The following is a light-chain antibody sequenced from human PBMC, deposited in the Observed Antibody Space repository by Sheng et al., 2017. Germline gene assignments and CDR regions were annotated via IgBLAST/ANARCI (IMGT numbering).Light chain of an antibody. J-gene: IGKJ4*01. CDR1: QSVSSH. V-gene: IGKV3-11*01. Sequence: EIVLTQSPATLSLSPGERATLSCRASQSVSSHLAWYQQKPGQAPRLLIYDASNTATGIPARFSGSGSGTDFTLTISRLEPEDFAVYYCQQYSSSSGLTFGGGTKVEIK. CDR3: QQYSSSSGLT. CDR2: DAS.